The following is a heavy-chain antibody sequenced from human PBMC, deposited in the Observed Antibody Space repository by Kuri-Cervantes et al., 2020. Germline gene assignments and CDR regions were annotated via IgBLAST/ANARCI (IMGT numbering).Heavy chain of an antibody. CDR3: ARAVYGSGNHWFDP. CDR2: INPNSGGT. J-gene: IGHJ5*02. D-gene: IGHD3-10*01. Sequence: ASVKVSCKASGYTFTGYYMHWVRQAPGQGLEWMGWINPNSGGTNHAQKFQGWVTMTRDTSISTAYMELSRLRSDDTAVYYCARAVYGSGNHWFDPWGQGTLVTVSS. CDR1: GYTFTGYY. V-gene: IGHV1-2*04.